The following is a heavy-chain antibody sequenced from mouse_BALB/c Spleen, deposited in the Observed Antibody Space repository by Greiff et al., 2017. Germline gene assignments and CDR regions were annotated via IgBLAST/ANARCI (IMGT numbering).Heavy chain of an antibody. CDR1: GYTFTSYW. CDR3: ARGGLLRLPRHVEV. V-gene: IGHV1S132*01. D-gene: IGHD1-2*01. J-gene: IGHJ1*01. Sequence: VQLQQSGAELVKPGASVKLSCKTSGYTFTSYWIQWVKQRPGQGLGWIGEIFPGTGTTYYNEKFKGKATLTIDTSSSTAYMQLSSLTSEDSAVYFCARGGLLRLPRHVEVWGAGTTVTVSS. CDR2: IFPGTGTT.